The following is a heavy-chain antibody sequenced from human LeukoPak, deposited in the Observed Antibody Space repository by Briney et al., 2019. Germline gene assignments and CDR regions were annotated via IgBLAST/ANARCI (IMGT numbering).Heavy chain of an antibody. D-gene: IGHD3-10*01. CDR2: KFSHDGST. CDR1: GYRFNSHH. V-gene: IGHV1-46*02. J-gene: IGHJ6*02. CDR3: ARDSGNFHYDMDV. Sequence: ASVKVSCKTSGYRFNSHHVHWVRQAPGQGLEWMGVKFSHDGSTSNTQKFQGRITMTRDTSTSTVYMELSSLRSEDTAVYYCARDSGNFHYDMDVWGQGTTVIVSS.